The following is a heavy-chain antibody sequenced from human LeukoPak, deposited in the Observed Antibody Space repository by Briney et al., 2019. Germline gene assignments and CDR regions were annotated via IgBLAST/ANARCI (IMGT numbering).Heavy chain of an antibody. CDR3: AKMDYGSGSYYVLNSPDY. Sequence: GGSLRLSCAASGFTFSSYAMSWVRQAPGEGLEWVSAISGGGGSTYYADSVKGRFTISRDNSKNTLYLQVNSLGAEDTAVYYCAKMDYGSGSYYVLNSPDYWGQGTLVTVSS. CDR1: GFTFSSYA. CDR2: ISGGGGST. J-gene: IGHJ4*02. D-gene: IGHD3-10*01. V-gene: IGHV3-23*01.